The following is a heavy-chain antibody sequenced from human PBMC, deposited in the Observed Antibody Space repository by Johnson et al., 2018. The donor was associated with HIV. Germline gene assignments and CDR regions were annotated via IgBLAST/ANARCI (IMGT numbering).Heavy chain of an antibody. V-gene: IGHV3-23*04. CDR3: AKIVATSDDVFDI. Sequence: VQLVESGGGLVQPGGSLRLSCAASGFTVSSNYMSWVRQAPGKGLEWVSAISGSGGSTYYADSVKGRFTISRDNSKNTLYLQMNSLRAEDTAVFYCAKIVATSDDVFDIWGQGTKVTVSS. D-gene: IGHD5-12*01. CDR2: ISGSGGST. CDR1: GFTVSSNY. J-gene: IGHJ3*02.